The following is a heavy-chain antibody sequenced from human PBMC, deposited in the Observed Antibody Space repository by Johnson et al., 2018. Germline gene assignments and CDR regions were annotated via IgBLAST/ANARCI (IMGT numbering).Heavy chain of an antibody. D-gene: IGHD3-3*01. Sequence: VQLVQSGGVVVQPGGSLRLACAASGFAFDDYVLHWVRQAPGGGLEWVSLISWDGGPTYYADSVKGRFTISRDNNKKYLYLQMNSLRTEDTAFYYCAKDANTIFGVVEYYFDYWGQGTLVTVSS. V-gene: IGHV3-43D*03. CDR3: AKDANTIFGVVEYYFDY. CDR2: ISWDGGPT. CDR1: GFAFDDYV. J-gene: IGHJ4*02.